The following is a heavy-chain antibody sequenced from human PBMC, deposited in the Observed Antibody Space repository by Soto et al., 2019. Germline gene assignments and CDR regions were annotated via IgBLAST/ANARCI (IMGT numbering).Heavy chain of an antibody. D-gene: IGHD3-3*01. J-gene: IGHJ5*02. CDR2: ISSRGDII. Sequence: EVQLVESGGGLVQPGGSLRLSCAASGFTFRSYSMNWVRQAPGKGLEWISYISSRGDIINYADSVKGRFTISRDNAKNSLYLQMNSLRAEDTALYYCARQFTINGFDPWGQGTLVTVSS. V-gene: IGHV3-48*01. CDR3: ARQFTINGFDP. CDR1: GFTFRSYS.